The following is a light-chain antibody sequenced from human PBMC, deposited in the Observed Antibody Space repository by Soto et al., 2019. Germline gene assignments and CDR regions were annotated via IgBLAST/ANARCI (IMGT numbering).Light chain of an antibody. V-gene: IGKV1-39*01. CDR1: QSISNY. J-gene: IGKJ4*01. Sequence: DMEMTQSPSSLSASVGDRVTITCRASQSISNYLNWYQHKPGKVPKLLIYAASSLQSGVPTRFSGSGSGTDFTLTISSLQPEDFATYYCQQSYGTPLTVGGGTKIEIK. CDR3: QQSYGTPLT. CDR2: AAS.